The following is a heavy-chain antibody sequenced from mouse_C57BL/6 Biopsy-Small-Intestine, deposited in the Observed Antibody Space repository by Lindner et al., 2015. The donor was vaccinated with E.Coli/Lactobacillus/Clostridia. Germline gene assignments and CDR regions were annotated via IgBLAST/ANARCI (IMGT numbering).Heavy chain of an antibody. CDR3: ARYGSYFDY. CDR2: ISSGSSTI. CDR1: GFTFSDYG. J-gene: IGHJ2*01. D-gene: IGHD2-1*01. Sequence: VQLQESGGGLVKPGGSLKLSCAASGFTFSDYGMHWVRQAPEKGLEWVAYISSGSSTIYYADTVKGRFTISRDNAKNTLFLQMTSLRSEDTAMYYCARYGSYFDYWGQGTTLTVSS. V-gene: IGHV5-17*01.